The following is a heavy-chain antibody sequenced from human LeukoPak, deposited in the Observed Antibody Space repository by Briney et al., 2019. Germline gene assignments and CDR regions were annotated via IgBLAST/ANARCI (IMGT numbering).Heavy chain of an antibody. CDR1: GGSISSYY. J-gene: IGHJ6*02. Sequence: SETLSLTCTVSGGSISSYYWSWIRQPPGKGLEWIGYIYYSGSTYYNPSPKSRVTISVDTSKNQFSLKLSSVTAADTAVYYCARDPPVGVGASFNYYGMDVWGQGTTVTVSS. CDR2: IYYSGST. D-gene: IGHD1-26*01. CDR3: ARDPPVGVGASFNYYGMDV. V-gene: IGHV4-59*12.